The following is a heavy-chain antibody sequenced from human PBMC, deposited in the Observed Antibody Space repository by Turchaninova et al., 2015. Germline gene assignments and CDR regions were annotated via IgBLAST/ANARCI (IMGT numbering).Heavy chain of an antibody. CDR2: ISNDGGTK. D-gene: IGHD4-17*01. V-gene: IGHV3-30*14. J-gene: IGHJ6*03. Sequence: GFTFRKYAMHWVRQAPGKGLEWVALISNDGGTKYYADAVKGRFTISRDNSKNTLCLQMNSLRPEDTAKYYCASPIKNYGDYDTYYYFMDVWVKGTTVTVS. CDR1: GFTFRKYA. CDR3: ASPIKNYGDYDTYYYFMDV.